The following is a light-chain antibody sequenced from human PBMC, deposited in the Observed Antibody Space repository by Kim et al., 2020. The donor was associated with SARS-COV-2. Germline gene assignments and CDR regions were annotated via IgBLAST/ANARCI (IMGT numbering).Light chain of an antibody. CDR2: TNN. V-gene: IGLV10-54*04. CDR3: SSWDTSLSAWV. Sequence: QTAQPTCTGNSNKVGPRGAAWLQHHQGHPPKLLFYTNNNRPSGISERFSASRSGNTASLTISGLQPEDEADYYCSSWDTSLSAWVIGEGTQLTVL. J-gene: IGLJ3*02. CDR1: SNKVGPRG.